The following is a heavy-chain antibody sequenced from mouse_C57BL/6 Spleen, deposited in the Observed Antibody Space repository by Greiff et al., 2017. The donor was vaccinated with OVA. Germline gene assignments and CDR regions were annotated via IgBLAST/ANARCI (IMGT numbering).Heavy chain of an antibody. J-gene: IGHJ4*01. V-gene: IGHV2-5*01. CDR2: IWRGGST. CDR3: AKKEDDYYAMDY. CDR1: GFSLTSYG. Sequence: LQESGPGLVQPSQSLSITCTVSGFSLTSYGVHWVRQSPGKGLEWLGVIWRGGSTDYNAAFMSRLSITKDNSKSQVFFKMNSLQADDTAIYYCAKKEDDYYAMDYWGQGTSVTVSS.